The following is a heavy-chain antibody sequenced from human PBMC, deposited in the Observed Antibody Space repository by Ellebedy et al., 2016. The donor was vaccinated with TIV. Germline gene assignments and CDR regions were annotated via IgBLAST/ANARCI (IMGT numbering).Heavy chain of an antibody. Sequence: GESLKISCKGSGYSFTSYWIGWVRQMPGKGLEWMASIYPGDSDTRYSPSLQGQVTIAADKSISTAYLQWSSLKASDTAIYYCAREEESGSSWFAYWGRGTLVTVSS. D-gene: IGHD6-13*01. J-gene: IGHJ4*02. V-gene: IGHV5-51*01. CDR3: AREEESGSSWFAY. CDR1: GYSFTSYW. CDR2: IYPGDSDT.